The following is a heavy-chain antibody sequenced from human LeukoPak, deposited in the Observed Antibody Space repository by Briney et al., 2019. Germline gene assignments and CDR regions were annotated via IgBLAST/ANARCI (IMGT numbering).Heavy chain of an antibody. J-gene: IGHJ4*02. Sequence: GGSLRLSCAASGFTFSSYAMHWVRQAPGKGLEYVSAISSNGGSTYYANSVKGRFTISRDNSKNTLYLQMGSLRAEDMAVYYCARVHSYHYYFDYWGQGTLVTVSS. CDR3: ARVHSYHYYFDY. CDR2: ISSNGGST. V-gene: IGHV3-64*01. CDR1: GFTFSSYA. D-gene: IGHD5-18*01.